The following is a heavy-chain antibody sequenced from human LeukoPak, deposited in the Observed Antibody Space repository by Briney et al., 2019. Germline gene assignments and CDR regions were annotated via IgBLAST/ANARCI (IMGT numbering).Heavy chain of an antibody. CDR1: GGSISSGSYY. J-gene: IGHJ4*02. CDR2: IYTSGST. D-gene: IGHD3-9*01. CDR3: ARGRRYYDILTGYNHGGSFDY. Sequence: PSETLSLTCTVSGGSISSGSYYWRWIRQPAGKGLEWIGRIYTSGSTNYNPSLKSRVTISVDTSKNQFSLTLSSVTAADTAVYYCARGRRYYDILTGYNHGGSFDYWGQGTLVTVSS. V-gene: IGHV4-61*02.